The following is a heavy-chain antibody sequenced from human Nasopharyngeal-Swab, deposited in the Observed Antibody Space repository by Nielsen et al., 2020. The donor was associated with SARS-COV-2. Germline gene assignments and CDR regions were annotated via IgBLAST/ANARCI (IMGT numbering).Heavy chain of an antibody. J-gene: IGHJ2*01. CDR1: GFPFSNYS. CDR2: AGDGGSII. CDR3: ARFSNKGNRYLFFDL. D-gene: IGHD1-14*01. V-gene: IGHV3-48*04. Sequence: GGPLRLSCAASGFPFSNYSMSWVRQAPGKGQGWVSYAGDGGSIIYYSDSVKGRFTISRDNAATSLSLHMNSLRTENTALYNCARFSNKGNRYLFFDLLSGRTLLTVSS.